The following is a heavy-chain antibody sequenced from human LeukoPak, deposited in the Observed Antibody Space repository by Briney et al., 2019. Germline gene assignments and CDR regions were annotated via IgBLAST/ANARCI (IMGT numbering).Heavy chain of an antibody. V-gene: IGHV3-23*01. D-gene: IGHD3-10*01. CDR1: GFTFSSYA. CDR3: TASYGSVER. Sequence: PGGSLRLSCAASGFTFSSYAMSWVRQAPGKGLEWVSGISGSGGSTYYADSVKGRFTISRDNSKNTLYLQMNSLRAEDTAVYYCTASYGSVERWGQGTLVTVSS. CDR2: ISGSGGST. J-gene: IGHJ4*02.